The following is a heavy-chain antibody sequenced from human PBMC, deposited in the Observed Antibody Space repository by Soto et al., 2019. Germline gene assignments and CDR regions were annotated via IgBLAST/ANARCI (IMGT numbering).Heavy chain of an antibody. D-gene: IGHD3-3*01. CDR1: GYTFTSYA. CDR3: AGDHQFLNYYYLYV. V-gene: IGHV1-3*01. CDR2: INAGNGNT. J-gene: IGHJ6*03. Sequence: QVKLVQSGAAVKKPGASVKVSCKASGYTFTSYAMHWVRQAPGQRLEWMGWINAGNGNTKYSQKFQGRVTITRDTSASTAYMELSSLRSEDTAVYYCAGDHQFLNYYYLYVWGKGTTVTVSS.